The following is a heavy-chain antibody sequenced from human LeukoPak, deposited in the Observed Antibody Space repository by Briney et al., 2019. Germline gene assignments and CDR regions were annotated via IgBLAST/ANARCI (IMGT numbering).Heavy chain of an antibody. CDR3: ARDAHYDSSGYLPVT. CDR1: GFTFSHYY. J-gene: IGHJ5*02. Sequence: GGSLRLSCAASGFTFSHYYMRWIRQAPGKGLEWVSYISSSSSYTNYADSVKGRFTISRDNAKNSLYLQMNSLRAEDTAVYYCARDAHYDSSGYLPVTWGQGTLVTVSS. V-gene: IGHV3-11*05. CDR2: ISSSSSYT. D-gene: IGHD3-22*01.